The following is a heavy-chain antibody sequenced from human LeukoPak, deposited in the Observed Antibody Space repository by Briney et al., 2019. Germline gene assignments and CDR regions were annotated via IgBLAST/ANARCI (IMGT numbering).Heavy chain of an antibody. CDR1: GFSFSSSW. Sequence: GGSLRLSCAASGFSFSSSWMLWVRQTPGKGLVWLSRISPDGSSTSYADSVKGRFTVSRDIARNTLSLQMNSLRAEDSAVYYCARFQGITPQPMTEGFDIWGQGTMVTVSS. J-gene: IGHJ3*02. CDR3: ARFQGITPQPMTEGFDI. D-gene: IGHD3-16*01. CDR2: ISPDGSST. V-gene: IGHV3-74*01.